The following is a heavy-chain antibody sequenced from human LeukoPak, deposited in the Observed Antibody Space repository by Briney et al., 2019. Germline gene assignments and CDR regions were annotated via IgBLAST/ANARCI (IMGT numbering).Heavy chain of an antibody. V-gene: IGHV4-39*01. CDR3: ARRDYSRYDAFDI. CDR2: IYYSGST. D-gene: IGHD4-11*01. CDR1: GGSISSSSYY. Sequence: TSETLSLTCTVSGGSISSSSYYWGWIRQPPGKGLEWIGSIYYSGSTYYNPSLKSRVTISVDTSKNQFSLKLSSVTAADTAVYYCARRDYSRYDAFDIWGQGTMVTVSS. J-gene: IGHJ3*02.